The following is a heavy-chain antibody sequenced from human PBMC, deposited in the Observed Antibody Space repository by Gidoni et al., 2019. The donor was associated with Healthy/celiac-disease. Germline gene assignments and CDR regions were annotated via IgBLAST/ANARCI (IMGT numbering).Heavy chain of an antibody. Sequence: QVQLVQSGAEVKKPGASVKVSCKVSGYTLTELSMHWVRQAPGKGLEWMGGFDPEDGETIYAQKFQGRVTMTEDTSTDTAYMELSSLRSEDTAVYYCATDLFVAVAGMDAFDIWGQGTMVTVSS. D-gene: IGHD6-19*01. CDR3: ATDLFVAVAGMDAFDI. J-gene: IGHJ3*02. V-gene: IGHV1-24*01. CDR2: FDPEDGET. CDR1: GYTLTELS.